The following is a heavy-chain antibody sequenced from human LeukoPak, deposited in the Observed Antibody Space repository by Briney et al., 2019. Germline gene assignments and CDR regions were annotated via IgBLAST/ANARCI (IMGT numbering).Heavy chain of an antibody. CDR2: ISAYNANT. Sequence: GASVKVSCKASGYTFTNYGIPWVRQAPGQGLEWMGWISAYNANTNYAQKFQGRVTMTTDTSTSTVYMELRSLRSDDTAIYYCARTDYDILTGARMDVWGKGTTVTVSS. J-gene: IGHJ6*04. V-gene: IGHV1-18*04. CDR1: GYTFTNYG. D-gene: IGHD3-9*01. CDR3: ARTDYDILTGARMDV.